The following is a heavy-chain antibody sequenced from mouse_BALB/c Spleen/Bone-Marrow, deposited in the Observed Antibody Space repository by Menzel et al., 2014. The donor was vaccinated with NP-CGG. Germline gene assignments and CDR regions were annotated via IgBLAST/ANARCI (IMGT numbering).Heavy chain of an antibody. V-gene: IGHV3-8*02. CDR1: GDSITSGY. D-gene: IGHD2-1*01. J-gene: IGHJ2*01. Sequence: DVQVVESGPSLVKPSQTLSLTCSVTGDSITSGYWNWSRKFPGNKLEYMGYISYSVSTYYNPSLKSRISITRDTSKNQYYLQLNSVTTEDTATYYCARSRDYYGNSLDYWDQGTTLAVSS. CDR3: ARSRDYYGNSLDY. CDR2: ISYSVST.